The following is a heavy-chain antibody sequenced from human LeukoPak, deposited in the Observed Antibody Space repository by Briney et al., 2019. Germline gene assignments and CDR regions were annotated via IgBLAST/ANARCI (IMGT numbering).Heavy chain of an antibody. D-gene: IGHD3-22*01. J-gene: IGHJ6*03. CDR2: IYTSGST. V-gene: IGHV4-61*02. Sequence: SETLSLTCTVSGGSISSGSYYWSWIRQPAGKGLEWIGRIYTSGSTNYNPSLKSRVTISVDTSKNQYSLKLSSVTAADTAVYYCARDYYDSSGYPYYYYYYYMDVWGKGTTVTVSS. CDR3: ARDYYDSSGYPYYYYYYYMDV. CDR1: GGSISSGSYY.